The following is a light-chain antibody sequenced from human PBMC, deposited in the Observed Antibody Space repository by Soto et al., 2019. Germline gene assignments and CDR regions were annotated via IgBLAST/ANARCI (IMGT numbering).Light chain of an antibody. J-gene: IGKJ1*01. CDR3: MQGSHWPWT. Sequence: VVLTQSPLSQPVTLGQPASISCRSGQSLLHRDGNTYLSWFQQRPGHSPRRLIYKGSDRDSGVPDRFSGSGSGTDFTLKISRVEAEDIGVYYCMQGSHWPWTFGQGTKMEIK. CDR1: QSLLHRDGNTY. V-gene: IGKV2-30*02. CDR2: KGS.